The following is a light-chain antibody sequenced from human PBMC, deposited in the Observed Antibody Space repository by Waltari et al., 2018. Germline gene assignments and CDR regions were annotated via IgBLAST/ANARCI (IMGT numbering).Light chain of an antibody. J-gene: IGKJ4*01. Sequence: DIQMTQSPSSLSASVGDRVTITCRASQGISSYLACYQQKPGKAPKLLIYKASTLQSGVPSRFSGSGSGTDFTLTISSLQPEDFATYYCQQHNSNPLTFGGGTKVEIK. CDR3: QQHNSNPLT. V-gene: IGKV1-9*01. CDR1: QGISSY. CDR2: KAS.